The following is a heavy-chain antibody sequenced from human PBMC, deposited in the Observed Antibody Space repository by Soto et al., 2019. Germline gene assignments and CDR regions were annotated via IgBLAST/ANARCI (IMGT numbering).Heavy chain of an antibody. J-gene: IGHJ4*02. V-gene: IGHV3-66*01. CDR2: IYSGGST. CDR1: GFTVSSNY. Sequence: GGSLRLSCAASGFTVSSNYMSWVRQAPGKGLEWVSVIYSGGSTYYADSVKGRFTISRDNSKNTLYLQMNSLRAEDTAVYYCARDANCGGDCGLFYWGQGTLVTVSS. D-gene: IGHD2-21*01. CDR3: ARDANCGGDCGLFY.